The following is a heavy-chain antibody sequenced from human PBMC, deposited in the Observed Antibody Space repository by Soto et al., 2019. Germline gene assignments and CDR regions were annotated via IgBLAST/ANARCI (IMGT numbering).Heavy chain of an antibody. CDR1: GYTFTSYG. CDR2: VSTYNADT. D-gene: IGHD2-2*01. Sequence: QVNLVQSGAEVKEPGASVRVSCRTSGYTFTSYGINWVRQAPGQGLGWMGWVSTYNADTKYTPRLQGRVTMTTDTSTSTANLELRSLMSDDTAIYYCARGYCNSPNCSGRDWFDPWGQGTLVTVSP. J-gene: IGHJ5*02. V-gene: IGHV1-18*01. CDR3: ARGYCNSPNCSGRDWFDP.